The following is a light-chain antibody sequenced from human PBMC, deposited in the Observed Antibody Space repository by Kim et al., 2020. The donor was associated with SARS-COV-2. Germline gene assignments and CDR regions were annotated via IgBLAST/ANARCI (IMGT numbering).Light chain of an antibody. Sequence: QSVLTQPPSASGTPGQSVTISCSGSSSNIGTNYAHWYQQFPGMAPQLVIYRNNQRPSGVPDRFSGSKSGTSASLAISGLRSEDEAVYFCTAWDDSPNTPVFGVGTQLTVL. CDR1: SSNIGTNY. J-gene: IGLJ3*02. CDR3: TAWDDSPNTPV. CDR2: RNN. V-gene: IGLV1-47*01.